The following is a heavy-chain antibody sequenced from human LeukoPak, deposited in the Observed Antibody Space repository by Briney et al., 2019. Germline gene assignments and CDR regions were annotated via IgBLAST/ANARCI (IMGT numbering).Heavy chain of an antibody. J-gene: IGHJ4*02. CDR1: GFTFSSYA. V-gene: IGHV3-23*01. D-gene: IGHD3-10*01. CDR3: AKGLAVWFGELLDY. Sequence: SGGSLRLSCAASGFTFSSYAMSWVRQAPGKGLEWVSAISGSGGSTYYADSVKGRFTISRDNSKNTLYLQMNSLRAEDTAVYYCAKGLAVWFGELLDYWGQGTLVTVSS. CDR2: ISGSGGST.